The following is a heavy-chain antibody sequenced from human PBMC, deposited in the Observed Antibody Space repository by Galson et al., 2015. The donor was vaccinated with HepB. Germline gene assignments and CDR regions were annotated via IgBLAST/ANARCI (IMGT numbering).Heavy chain of an antibody. D-gene: IGHD6-13*01. Sequence: SVKVSCKASGYTFTSYGISWVRQAPGQGLEWMGWISAYNGNTNYAQKLQGRVTMTTDTSTSTAYMELRSLRSDDTAVYYCARDLLSSSWPKTDDAFDIWGQGTMVTVSS. CDR3: ARDLLSSSWPKTDDAFDI. CDR2: ISAYNGNT. J-gene: IGHJ3*02. CDR1: GYTFTSYG. V-gene: IGHV1-18*01.